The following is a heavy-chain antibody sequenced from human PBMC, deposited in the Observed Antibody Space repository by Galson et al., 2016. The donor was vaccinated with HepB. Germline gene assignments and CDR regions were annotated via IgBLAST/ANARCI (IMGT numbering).Heavy chain of an antibody. CDR2: ISASHGFI. D-gene: IGHD3-3*01. Sequence: SLRLSCAASGFTFTSYTMNWLRQAPGKGLQWVTSISASHGFIHYADSVKGRFTISRDNSKNTLYLQMNSLSAEDTAVYYCAKPQGNYDFWSGFEFWGQGTLVTVSS. CDR1: GFTFTSYT. V-gene: IGHV3-21*01. J-gene: IGHJ4*02. CDR3: AKPQGNYDFWSGFEF.